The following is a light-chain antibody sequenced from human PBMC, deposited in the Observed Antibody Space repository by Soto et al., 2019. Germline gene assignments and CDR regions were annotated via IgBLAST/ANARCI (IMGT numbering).Light chain of an antibody. J-gene: IGLJ1*01. CDR2: DVS. Sequence: QSALTQPASVSGSPGQSITISCTGTSSDIDAYNYVSWYQQHPGKAPKLMIYDVSNRPSGISNRFSGSKSGNTASLTISGLQAEDEADYYCGSYTTSSYYAFGTGTKVTVL. V-gene: IGLV2-14*01. CDR3: GSYTTSSYYA. CDR1: SSDIDAYNY.